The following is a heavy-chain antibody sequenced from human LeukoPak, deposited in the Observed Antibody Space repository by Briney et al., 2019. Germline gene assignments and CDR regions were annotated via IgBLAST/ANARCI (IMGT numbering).Heavy chain of an antibody. CDR3: ARDVTKYSSGWYGGPNWFDP. CDR1: GFTFSDYY. Sequence: GGSLRLSCAVSGFTFSDYYMSWIRQAPGKGLEWVSYISSSGSTIYYADSVKGRFTISRDNAKNSLYLQMNSLRAEDTAVYYCARDVTKYSSGWYGGPNWFDPWGQGTLVTVSS. V-gene: IGHV3-11*01. J-gene: IGHJ5*02. D-gene: IGHD6-19*01. CDR2: ISSSGSTI.